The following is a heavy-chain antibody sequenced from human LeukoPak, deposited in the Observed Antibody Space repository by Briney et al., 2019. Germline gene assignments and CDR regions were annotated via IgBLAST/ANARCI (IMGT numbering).Heavy chain of an antibody. D-gene: IGHD2-15*01. CDR1: GFTFSSYW. Sequence: GGSLRLSCAASGFTFSSYWMRWVRQAPGKGLEWVANIKQDGSEKFYVDSVKGRFTISRDNAKNSLYLQMNSLRAEDTAVYYCARDGYCSGGSCYSGYWGQGTLVTVSS. V-gene: IGHV3-7*01. CDR3: ARDGYCSGGSCYSGY. J-gene: IGHJ4*02. CDR2: IKQDGSEK.